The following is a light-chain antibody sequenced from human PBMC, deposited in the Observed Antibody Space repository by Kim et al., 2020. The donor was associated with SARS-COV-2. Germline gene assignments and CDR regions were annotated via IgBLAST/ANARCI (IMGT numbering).Light chain of an antibody. V-gene: IGKV3-20*01. CDR3: QQYPGSPPVT. CDR2: DAS. Sequence: PWEGDTLTITASQSLIRSSLAWYQQQPGQAPSLVLYDASSRANGVPERLSGSGSATDLITTISSLEHEDVAVYYCQQYPGSPPVTFGGGTKVDIK. J-gene: IGKJ4*01. CDR1: QSLIRSS.